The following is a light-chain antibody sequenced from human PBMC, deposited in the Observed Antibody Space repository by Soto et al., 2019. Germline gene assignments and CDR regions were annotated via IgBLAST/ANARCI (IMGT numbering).Light chain of an antibody. V-gene: IGKV1-33*01. CDR3: QQYENLPLT. J-gene: IGKJ4*01. CDR1: QDIGNS. Sequence: DIQLTQSPSSLSASVGDRVVISCQANQDIGNSLNWYQQRPGKAPKLLIYDASTLETGAPSRFGGSGSGTDFSFSISSLQPEYMATYYCQQYENLPLTFGGGTKVEI. CDR2: DAS.